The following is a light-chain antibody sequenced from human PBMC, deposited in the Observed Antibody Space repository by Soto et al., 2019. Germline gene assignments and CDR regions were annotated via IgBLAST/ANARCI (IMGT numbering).Light chain of an antibody. CDR2: RAS. V-gene: IGKV1-5*03. CDR1: QSISSW. CDR3: QQYDSYPLT. J-gene: IGKJ4*02. Sequence: DIQMTQSPSTLSASVGDRVIITCRASQSISSWLAWYQHKPGKAPNLLIYRASTLESGVPSRFSGSGSWTEFTLTVSSLPPDYFAAYYCQQYDSYPLTVGGGTKVEIK.